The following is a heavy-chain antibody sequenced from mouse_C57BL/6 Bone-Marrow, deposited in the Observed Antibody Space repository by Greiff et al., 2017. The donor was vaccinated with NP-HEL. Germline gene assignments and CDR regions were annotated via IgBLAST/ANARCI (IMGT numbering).Heavy chain of an antibody. CDR3: ATYGSRNFDY. Sequence: VQLQQSGAELVKPGASVKLSCKASGYTFTSYWMQWVKQRPGQGLEWIGEIDPSDSYTNYNQKFKGKATLTVDTSSSTAYMQLSSLTSEDSVVYYCATYGSRNFDYWGQGTTLTVSS. V-gene: IGHV1-50*01. CDR1: GYTFTSYW. CDR2: IDPSDSYT. J-gene: IGHJ2*01. D-gene: IGHD1-1*01.